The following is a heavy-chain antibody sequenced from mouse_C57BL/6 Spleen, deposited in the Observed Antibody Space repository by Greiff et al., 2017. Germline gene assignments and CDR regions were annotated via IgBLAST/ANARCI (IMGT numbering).Heavy chain of an antibody. Sequence: QVQLQQPGAELVRPGSSVKLSCKASGYTFTSYWMHWVKQRPIQGLEWIGNIDPSDSETHYNQKFKDKATLTVDKSSSTAYMQLSSLTSADSAVYYCARGDYYGSSPSYWYFDVWGTGTTVTVSS. CDR3: ARGDYYGSSPSYWYFDV. V-gene: IGHV1-52*01. CDR2: IDPSDSET. D-gene: IGHD1-1*01. CDR1: GYTFTSYW. J-gene: IGHJ1*03.